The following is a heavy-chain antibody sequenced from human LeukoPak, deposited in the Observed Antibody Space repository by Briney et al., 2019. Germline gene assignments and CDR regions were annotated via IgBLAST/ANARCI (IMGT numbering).Heavy chain of an antibody. Sequence: ASVKVSCKASGYTFTNYYIHWVRQAPGQGLECMGIINPSGGSTSYAQKFQGRVTMTRDMSTSTVYMELSSLRSEDTAVYYCARGSAWLRLRGADYWGQGTLVTVSS. CDR1: GYTFTNYY. D-gene: IGHD5-12*01. V-gene: IGHV1-46*01. CDR3: ARGSAWLRLRGADY. J-gene: IGHJ4*02. CDR2: INPSGGST.